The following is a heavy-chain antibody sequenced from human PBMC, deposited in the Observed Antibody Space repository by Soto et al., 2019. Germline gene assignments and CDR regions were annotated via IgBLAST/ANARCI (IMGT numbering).Heavy chain of an antibody. V-gene: IGHV5-10-1*03. J-gene: IGHJ4*02. CDR1: GYSFAGYW. CDR3: ARQMSTSESGNGVYYLDS. CDR2: IDPSDSAS. Sequence: VQLEQSGAEVKKAGESLRISCKGSGYSFAGYWITWVRQKPGKGLEWMGRIDPSDSASSYSPSFRGNVTISGDRSINTVYLQWDSLQASDTAIYYCARQMSTSESGNGVYYLDSWGQGTLVTVSS. D-gene: IGHD2-15*01.